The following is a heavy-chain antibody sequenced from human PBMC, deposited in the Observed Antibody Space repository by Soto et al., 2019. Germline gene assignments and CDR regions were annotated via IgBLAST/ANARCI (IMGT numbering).Heavy chain of an antibody. CDR2: IIPIFGTA. V-gene: IGHV1-69*01. Sequence: QVQLVQSGAEVKKPGSSVKVSCKASGGTFSSYSINWVRQAPGQGLEWMGEIIPIFGTANYAQKFQGRVTITAVESTSTAYMELSSRRSEDTAVYYCARDGGRHSGGIDYWGQGTLVTVSS. D-gene: IGHD1-26*01. J-gene: IGHJ4*02. CDR1: GGTFSSYS. CDR3: ARDGGRHSGGIDY.